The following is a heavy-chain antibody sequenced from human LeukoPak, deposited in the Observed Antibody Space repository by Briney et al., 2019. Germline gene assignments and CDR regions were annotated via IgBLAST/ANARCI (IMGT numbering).Heavy chain of an antibody. CDR1: GYTFTGYY. CDR3: ARGAGSGSYSNPQWVDY. D-gene: IGHD3-10*01. Sequence: ASVKVSCKASGYTFTGYYMHWVRQAPGQGLEWMGWINPNSGGTNYAQKFQGWVTMTRDTSISTAYMELSRLRSDDTAVYYCARGAGSGSYSNPQWVDYWGQGTLVTVSS. J-gene: IGHJ4*02. V-gene: IGHV1-2*04. CDR2: INPNSGGT.